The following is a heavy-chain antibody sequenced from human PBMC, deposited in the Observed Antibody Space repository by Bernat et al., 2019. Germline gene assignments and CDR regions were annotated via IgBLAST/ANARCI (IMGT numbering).Heavy chain of an antibody. Sequence: EVQLVESGGGLVKPGGSLRLSCAASGFTFSNAWMSWVRQAPGKGLEWVGRIKSKTDGGTTDYAAPVKDRFTISRDDSKNTLYLQMNSLKTEDTAVYYCTTRHTLYYFDYWGQGTLVTVSS. CDR1: GFTFSNAW. V-gene: IGHV3-15*01. J-gene: IGHJ4*02. CDR2: IKSKTDGGTT. CDR3: TTRHTLYYFDY.